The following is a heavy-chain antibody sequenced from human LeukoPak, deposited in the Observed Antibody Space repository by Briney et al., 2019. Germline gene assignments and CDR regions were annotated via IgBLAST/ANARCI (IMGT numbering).Heavy chain of an antibody. D-gene: IGHD6-19*01. V-gene: IGHV3-11*01. Sequence: GGSLRLSCAASGFTFSDYYMSWIRQAPGKGLEWVSYISSSGSTIYYADSVKGRFTISRDNSKNTMYMQMNSLRAEDTAVYYCAKDRIAVAAATPDYWGQGALVTVSS. CDR3: AKDRIAVAAATPDY. CDR2: ISSSGSTI. CDR1: GFTFSDYY. J-gene: IGHJ4*02.